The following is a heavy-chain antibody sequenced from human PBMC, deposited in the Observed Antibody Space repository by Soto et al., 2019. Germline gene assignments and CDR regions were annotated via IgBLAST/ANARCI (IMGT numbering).Heavy chain of an antibody. J-gene: IGHJ4*02. D-gene: IGHD3-22*01. CDR3: AKAPPQPSYYYDSSGYYGEYYFDY. CDR2: ISYDGSNK. V-gene: IGHV3-30*18. Sequence: GGSLRLSCAASGFTFSSYGMHWVRQAPGKGLEWVAVISYDGSNKYYADSVKGRFTISRDNSKNTLYLQMNSLRAEDTAVYYCAKAPPQPSYYYDSSGYYGEYYFDYWGQGTLVTVSS. CDR1: GFTFSSYG.